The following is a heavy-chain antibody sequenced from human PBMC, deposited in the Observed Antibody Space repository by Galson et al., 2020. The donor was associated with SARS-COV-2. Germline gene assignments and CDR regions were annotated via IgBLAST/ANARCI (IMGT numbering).Heavy chain of an antibody. J-gene: IGHJ4*02. CDR2: VSHSGGT. Sequence: SETLSLTCAVYGGSFSGYSWTWMRQTPAKGLEWIGEVSHSGGTNYSPSLESRASLSIDTSKNQFSLELSSVTAADAGVYYCARRLTSCTGGICYSFRYWGQGTLVTVSS. CDR1: GGSFSGYS. D-gene: IGHD2-8*02. CDR3: ARRLTSCTGGICYSFRY. V-gene: IGHV4-34*01.